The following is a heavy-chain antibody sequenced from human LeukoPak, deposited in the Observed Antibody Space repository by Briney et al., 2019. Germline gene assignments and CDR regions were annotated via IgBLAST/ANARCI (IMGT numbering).Heavy chain of an antibody. V-gene: IGHV3-30*02. CDR1: GFTFSTFG. J-gene: IGHJ4*02. D-gene: IGHD6-19*01. CDR3: ARGHHSSGWNTNFDY. Sequence: GGSLRLSCAASGFAASGFTFSTFGMHWVRQAPGEGLEWVAFVRYDGTNKYYADSVKGRFTISRDDSKNTLYLQMNSLRAEDTALYYCARGHHSSGWNTNFDYWGQGTLVTVSS. CDR2: VRYDGTNK.